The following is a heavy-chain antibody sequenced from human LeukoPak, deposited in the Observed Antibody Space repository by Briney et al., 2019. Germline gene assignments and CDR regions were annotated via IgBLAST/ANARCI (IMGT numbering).Heavy chain of an antibody. CDR3: ARAPMIVVVFPPRLDF. J-gene: IGHJ4*02. Sequence: ASVKVSCKTSGYTFTGYYMHWVRQAPGQGLEWMGWINPNTGGTNYAQKFQGRVTMTSDTSISTAYMELSSLRSDDTAVYYCARAPMIVVVFPPRLDFWGQGTLVTASS. V-gene: IGHV1-2*02. D-gene: IGHD3-22*01. CDR2: INPNTGGT. CDR1: GYTFTGYY.